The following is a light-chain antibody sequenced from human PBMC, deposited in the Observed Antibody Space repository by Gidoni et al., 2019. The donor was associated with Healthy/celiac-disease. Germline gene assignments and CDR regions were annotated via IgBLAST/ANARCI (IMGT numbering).Light chain of an antibody. CDR1: QSVSSSY. CDR2: GAS. V-gene: IGKV3-20*01. J-gene: IGKJ3*01. CDR3: QQYGSSPQT. Sequence: EIVLTQSPGTLSLSPGERATLSCRASQSVSSSYLAWYQQKPGQAPRLLIYGASSRATGIPDRFSGSGSGKDFNLNISRPEPEDFAVYYCQQYGSSPQTFGPGTKVDIK.